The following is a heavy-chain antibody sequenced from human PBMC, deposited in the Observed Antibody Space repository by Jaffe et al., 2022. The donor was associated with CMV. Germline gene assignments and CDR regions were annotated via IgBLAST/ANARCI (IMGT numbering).Heavy chain of an antibody. CDR1: GGSISSYY. Sequence: QVQLQESGPGLVKPSETLSLTCTVSGGSISSYYWSWIRQPPGKGLEWIGYIYYSGSTNYNPSLKSRVTISVDTSKNQFSLKLSSVTAADTAVYYCARHVSGATNDYYYYYMDVWGKGTTVTVSS. CDR2: IYYSGST. V-gene: IGHV4-59*08. CDR3: ARHVSGATNDYYYYYMDV. D-gene: IGHD5-12*01. J-gene: IGHJ6*03.